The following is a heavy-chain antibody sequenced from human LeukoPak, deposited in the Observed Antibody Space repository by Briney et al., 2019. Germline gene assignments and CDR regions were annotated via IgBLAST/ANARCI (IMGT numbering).Heavy chain of an antibody. CDR3: AYAAWGQDTVVVVAANGAFDI. CDR1: GYTFTGYY. Sequence: GASVKASCKASGYTFTGYYMHWVRQAPGQGLEWMGWINPNSGGTNYAQKFQGRVTMTRDTSISTAYMELSRLRSDDTAVYYCAYAAWGQDTVVVVAANGAFDIWGQGTMVTVSS. V-gene: IGHV1-2*02. D-gene: IGHD2-15*01. J-gene: IGHJ3*02. CDR2: INPNSGGT.